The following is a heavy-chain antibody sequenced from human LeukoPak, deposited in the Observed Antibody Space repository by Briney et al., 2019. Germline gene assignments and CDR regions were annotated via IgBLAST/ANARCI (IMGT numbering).Heavy chain of an antibody. V-gene: IGHV4-59*08. CDR2: IYYSGST. CDR3: ARQGSSGWYIGAFDI. J-gene: IGHJ3*02. Sequence: SETLSLTCTVSGGSISSYYWCWIRRPPGKGLEWIGHIYYSGSTNYNASLQSRVTISLDTSKNQFSLKLSSVTAADTAVYYCARQGSSGWYIGAFDIWGQGTMVPVSS. CDR1: GGSISSYY. D-gene: IGHD6-19*01.